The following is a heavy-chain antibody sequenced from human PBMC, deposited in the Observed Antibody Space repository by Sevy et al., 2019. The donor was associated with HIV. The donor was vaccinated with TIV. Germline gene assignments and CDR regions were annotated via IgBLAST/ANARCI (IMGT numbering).Heavy chain of an antibody. CDR2: SSSSSNYI. CDR3: ARDEARTTMVQGVLAYYHGMDV. D-gene: IGHD3-10*01. CDR1: GFTFSSYS. V-gene: IGHV3-21*01. Sequence: GSLRLSCAASGFTFSSYSMNWVRQAPGKGLEWVSSSSSSSNYIYYADSVKGRFTISRDNAKNSLYLQMNSLRAEDTAVYYCARDEARTTMVQGVLAYYHGMDVWGQGTTVTVSS. J-gene: IGHJ6*02.